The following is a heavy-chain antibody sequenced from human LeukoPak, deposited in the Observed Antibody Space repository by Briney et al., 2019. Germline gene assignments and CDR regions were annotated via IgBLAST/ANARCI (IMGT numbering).Heavy chain of an antibody. J-gene: IGHJ2*01. CDR3: ARGSGPNSYWYFDL. CDR1: GFTFSSYS. V-gene: IGHV3-21*01. D-gene: IGHD6-19*01. Sequence: PGGSLRLSCEASGFTFSSYSLNWVRQAPGKGLEWISSIGGTSTYIYYADSVRGRFTVSRDNVKKSVYLQMNSLSADDTSVYYRARGSGPNSYWYFDLWGRGTLVTVSS. CDR2: IGGTSTYI.